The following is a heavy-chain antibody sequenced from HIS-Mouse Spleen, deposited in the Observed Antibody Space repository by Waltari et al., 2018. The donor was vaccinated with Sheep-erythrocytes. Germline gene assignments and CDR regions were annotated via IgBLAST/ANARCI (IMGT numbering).Heavy chain of an antibody. CDR1: GYTFTGYY. J-gene: IGHJ1*01. V-gene: IGHV1-2*02. CDR3: ARGYCSSTSCYGYFQH. D-gene: IGHD2-2*01. CDR2: INPNSGGT. Sequence: QVQLVQSGAEVKKPVASVKVSCKASGYTFTGYYMHAGRQAPGPGLEWMGWINPNSGGTNYAQKFQGRVTMTRDTSISTAYMELSRLRSDDTAVYYCARGYCSSTSCYGYFQHWGQGTLVTVSS.